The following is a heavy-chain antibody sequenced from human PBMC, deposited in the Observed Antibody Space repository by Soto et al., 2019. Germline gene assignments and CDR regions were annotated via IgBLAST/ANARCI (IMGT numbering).Heavy chain of an antibody. V-gene: IGHV3-74*01. Sequence: EVQLVESGGGLVQPGGSLRLSCEASGFTFSTFWMHWVRQAPGKGLVWVSRINSDGSGTYYADSVKGRVTISRDNDKNTLYLQLNSLRPEYTAVYYCARDFDYWGQGTLVTVSS. CDR3: ARDFDY. CDR2: INSDGSGT. J-gene: IGHJ4*02. CDR1: GFTFSTFW.